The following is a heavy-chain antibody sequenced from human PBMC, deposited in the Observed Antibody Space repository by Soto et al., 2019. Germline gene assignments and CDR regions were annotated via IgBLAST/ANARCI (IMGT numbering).Heavy chain of an antibody. V-gene: IGHV4-34*01. D-gene: IGHD3-10*01. CDR2: INHSGST. CDR1: GGSFSGYY. J-gene: IGHJ5*02. CDR3: ARVRLTYYYGSGSPNWFDP. Sequence: ETLSLTCAVYGGSFSGYYWSWIRQPPGKGLEWIGEINHSGSTNYNPSLKSRVTISVDTSKNQFSLKLSSVTAADTAVYYCARVRLTYYYGSGSPNWFDPWGQGTLVTVSS.